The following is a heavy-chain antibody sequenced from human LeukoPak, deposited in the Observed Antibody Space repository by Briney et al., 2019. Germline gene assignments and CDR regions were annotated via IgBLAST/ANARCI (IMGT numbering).Heavy chain of an antibody. CDR1: GFTVSSNY. Sequence: PGGSLRLSCAASGFTVSSNYMSWVRQAPGKGLEWVSVIYSGGSTYYADSVKGRFTISRDNSKNTLYLQMNSLRAEDTAVYYCARTPPYYDILTGYYSYYYYGMDVWGKGTTVTVSS. CDR2: IYSGGST. J-gene: IGHJ6*04. CDR3: ARTPPYYDILTGYYSYYYYGMDV. V-gene: IGHV3-53*01. D-gene: IGHD3-9*01.